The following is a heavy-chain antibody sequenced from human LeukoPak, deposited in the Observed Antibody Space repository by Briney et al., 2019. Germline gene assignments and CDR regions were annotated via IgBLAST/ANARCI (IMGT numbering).Heavy chain of an antibody. CDR3: ARWGTY. Sequence: SETLSLTCAVYGGSFSGYYWSWIRQPPGKGLEWSGYIYHSGSTYYNPSLKSRVTISVDRSKNQFSLKLSSVTAADTAIYFCARWGTYWGQGILVTVSS. J-gene: IGHJ4*02. V-gene: IGHV4-34*01. D-gene: IGHD7-27*01. CDR1: GGSFSGYY. CDR2: IYHSGST.